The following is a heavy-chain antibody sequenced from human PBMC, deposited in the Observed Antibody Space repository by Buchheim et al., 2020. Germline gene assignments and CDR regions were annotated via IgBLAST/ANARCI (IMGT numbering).Heavy chain of an antibody. J-gene: IGHJ6*03. V-gene: IGHV3-23*01. CDR2: IRGNGGSK. D-gene: IGHD2-15*01. Sequence: EVQLLESGGGLVQPGGSLRLSCAASGFTFSSYAMSWVRQAPGKGLEWVSTIRGNGGSKYYADSVKGRFTISRDNSKNTLYLQMKSLRAEEKAVYYCAKFRWHRSYLDYYYMDVWGKGT. CDR3: AKFRWHRSYLDYYYMDV. CDR1: GFTFSSYA.